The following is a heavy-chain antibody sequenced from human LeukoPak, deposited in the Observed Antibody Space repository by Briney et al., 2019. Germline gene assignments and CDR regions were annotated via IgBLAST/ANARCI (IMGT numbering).Heavy chain of an antibody. V-gene: IGHV1-18*04. D-gene: IGHD3-10*01. CDR1: GYTFTSNY. J-gene: IGHJ5*02. CDR2: ISAYNGNT. Sequence: ASVKVSCKAFGYTFTSNYMHWVRQAPGQGLEWMGWISAYNGNTNYAQKLQGRVTMTTDTSTSTAYMELRSLRSDDTAVYYCARDTLLSTYYYGSGRNHNWFDPWGQGTLVTVSS. CDR3: ARDTLLSTYYYGSGRNHNWFDP.